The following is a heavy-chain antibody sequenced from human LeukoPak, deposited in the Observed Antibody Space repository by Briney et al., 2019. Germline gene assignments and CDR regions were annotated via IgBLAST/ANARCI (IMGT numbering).Heavy chain of an antibody. Sequence: ASGKVSCKASGYTFRSYDINWVRQATGQGLEWMGWMNPNSGNTGYAQKFQGRVTMTRNISISTAYMELSSLRSEDTAVYYCARSYYYDSSGRTDAFDIWGQGTMVTVSS. CDR2: MNPNSGNT. CDR1: GYTFRSYD. J-gene: IGHJ3*02. D-gene: IGHD3-22*01. CDR3: ARSYYYDSSGRTDAFDI. V-gene: IGHV1-8*01.